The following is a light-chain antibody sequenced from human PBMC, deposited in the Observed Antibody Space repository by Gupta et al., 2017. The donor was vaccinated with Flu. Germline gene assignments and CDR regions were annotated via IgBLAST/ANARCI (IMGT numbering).Light chain of an antibody. V-gene: IGKV1-39*01. Sequence: DYQMTQSTSSLSASVGDRVTITCRASQGIGNYLNWYQQKPGQAPKLLIYAASTLQSGVPSRFSGSGSGTDFTLAIISLQPEDFAAYYCQQRNSIPFTFGHGTTVDIK. CDR3: QQRNSIPFT. CDR1: QGIGNY. J-gene: IGKJ3*01. CDR2: AAS.